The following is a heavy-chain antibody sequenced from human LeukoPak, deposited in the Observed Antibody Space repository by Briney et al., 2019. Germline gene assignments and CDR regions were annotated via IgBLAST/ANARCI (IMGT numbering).Heavy chain of an antibody. V-gene: IGHV3-23*01. Sequence: GGSLRLSCAASGFNFRNHAMSWVRQASGQGLEAVSVISGSGGSTYYADSGKGRFTISRDNSKNTLYPQMNSLRAEDTAVYYCAKAMTSVVTPGASWGQGTLVTVSS. CDR2: ISGSGGST. CDR3: AKAMTSVVTPGAS. J-gene: IGHJ5*02. D-gene: IGHD4-23*01. CDR1: GFNFRNHA.